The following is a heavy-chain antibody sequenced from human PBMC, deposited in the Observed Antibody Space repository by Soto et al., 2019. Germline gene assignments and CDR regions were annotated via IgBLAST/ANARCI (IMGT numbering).Heavy chain of an antibody. CDR3: ARGLTPPGAPAWYYFDS. CDR1: GASITGSSY. Sequence: SETLSLTCTVSGASITGSSYWSWIRQPAGKGLEWIGRFSLSGTTNYNPSLRSRVTMSADVSKNQFSLRLTSVTAADTALYYCARGLTPPGAPAWYYFDSWGQGTLVTVSS. V-gene: IGHV4-4*07. D-gene: IGHD2-8*02. CDR2: FSLSGTT. J-gene: IGHJ4*02.